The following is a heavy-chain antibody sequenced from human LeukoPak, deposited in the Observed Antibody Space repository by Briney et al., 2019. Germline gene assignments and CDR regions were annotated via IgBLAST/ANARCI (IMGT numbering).Heavy chain of an antibody. V-gene: IGHV4-30-4*01. CDR2: IYYSGST. CDR1: GGSISSGDYY. D-gene: IGHD5-18*01. CDR3: ARVSGYSYGRVYFDY. Sequence: SETLSLTCTVSGGSISSGDYYWSWLRQPPGKGLEWIGYIYYSGSTYYNPSLKSRVTISVDTSKNQFSLKLSSVTAADTAVYYCARVSGYSYGRVYFDYWGQGTLVTVSS. J-gene: IGHJ4*02.